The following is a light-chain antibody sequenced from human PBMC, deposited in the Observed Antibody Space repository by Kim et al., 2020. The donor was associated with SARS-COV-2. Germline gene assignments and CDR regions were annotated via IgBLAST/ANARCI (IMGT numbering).Light chain of an antibody. CDR1: QSISNY. CDR3: KQSYKTPFS. Sequence: SASVGDRVTITCRESQSISNYLNWYQQEPGKAPKLLIYAASSLQSGVSSRFSGSGSGTDFTLTIGRLQPEDFATYFCKQSYKTPFSFGQGTKLEIK. V-gene: IGKV1-39*01. CDR2: AAS. J-gene: IGKJ2*03.